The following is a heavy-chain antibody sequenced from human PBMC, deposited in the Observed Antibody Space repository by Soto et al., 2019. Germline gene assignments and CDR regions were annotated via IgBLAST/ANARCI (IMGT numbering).Heavy chain of an antibody. CDR1: GFTFDDYG. D-gene: IGHD2-2*01. CDR3: ARVAGRCVSTSCELYGMDV. CDR2: MNSDGSST. Sequence: PGGSLRLSCAPSGFTFDDYGMRWVRQAPGKGLEWVSHMNSDGSSTTYADSVKGRFTISRDNAKNTLYLQVNSLRVEDTAVYYCARVAGRCVSTSCELYGMDVWGQGTTVTVSS. J-gene: IGHJ6*02. V-gene: IGHV3-74*01.